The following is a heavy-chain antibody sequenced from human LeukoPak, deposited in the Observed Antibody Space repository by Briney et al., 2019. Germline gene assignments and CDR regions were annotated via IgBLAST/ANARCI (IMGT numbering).Heavy chain of an antibody. J-gene: IGHJ4*02. V-gene: IGHV3-23*01. CDR1: GITFNEIW. Sequence: GGSLRLSCAASGITFNEIWMTWVRQAPGKGLEWVSAISGSGGSTYYADSVKGRFTISRGNSKNTLYLQMNSLRAEDTAVYYCAPGLPPQYWGQGTLVTVSS. CDR2: ISGSGGST. CDR3: APGLPPQY.